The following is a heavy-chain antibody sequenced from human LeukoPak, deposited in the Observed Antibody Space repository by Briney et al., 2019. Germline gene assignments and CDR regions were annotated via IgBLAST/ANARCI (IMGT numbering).Heavy chain of an antibody. CDR2: ILYDATNK. CDR3: AKVPKGGYCSGGNCSPSDY. J-gene: IGHJ4*02. V-gene: IGHV3-30*02. D-gene: IGHD2-15*01. Sequence: PGGSLRLSCAASGFTFSSYGMHWVRQAPDKGLEWVAFILYDATNKYYADSVKGRFTISRDNSKSTLYLQMNSLRAEDTAVYYCAKVPKGGYCSGGNCSPSDYWGQGTLVTVSS. CDR1: GFTFSSYG.